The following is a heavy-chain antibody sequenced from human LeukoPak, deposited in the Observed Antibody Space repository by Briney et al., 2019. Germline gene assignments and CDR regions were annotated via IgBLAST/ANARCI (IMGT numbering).Heavy chain of an antibody. Sequence: ASVKVSCKASGGTFISYAISWVRQAPGQGLEWMGGIIPIFGTANYAQKFQGRVTITADESTSTAYMELSSLRSEDTAVYYCARLNQEEYCSSTSCSDYWGQGTLVTVSS. CDR3: ARLNQEEYCSSTSCSDY. V-gene: IGHV1-69*13. D-gene: IGHD2-2*01. CDR1: GGTFISYA. J-gene: IGHJ4*02. CDR2: IIPIFGTA.